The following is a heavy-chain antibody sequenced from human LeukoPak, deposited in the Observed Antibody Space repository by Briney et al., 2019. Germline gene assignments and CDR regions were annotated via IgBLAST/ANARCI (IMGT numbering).Heavy chain of an antibody. V-gene: IGHV1-2*02. CDR1: VCTFTGYY. CDR2: INPNSGGT. Sequence: ASVKVSCKASVCTFTGYYMQVVRQAPGQGLEWMGWINPNSGGTNYAQKFQGRVTMTRDTSISTAYMELSRLRSDDTAVYYRASAQGGSSWYGYNWFVPSGEGALVTVSS. D-gene: IGHD6-13*01. CDR3: ASAQGGSSWYGYNWFVP. J-gene: IGHJ5*02.